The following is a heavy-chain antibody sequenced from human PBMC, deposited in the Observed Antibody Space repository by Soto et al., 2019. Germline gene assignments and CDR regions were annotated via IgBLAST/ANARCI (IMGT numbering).Heavy chain of an antibody. CDR2: ISGSGGST. CDR3: AKDGRIAVAGLVDV. CDR1: GFTFSSYA. J-gene: IGHJ6*04. D-gene: IGHD6-19*01. V-gene: IGHV3-23*01. Sequence: EVQLLESGGGLVQPGGSLRLSCAASGFTFSSYAMSWVRQAPGKGLEWVSAISGSGGSTYYADSVKGRFTISRDNSKNTLYLQMNSLRAEYTAVYYCAKDGRIAVAGLVDVWGKGTTVTVSS.